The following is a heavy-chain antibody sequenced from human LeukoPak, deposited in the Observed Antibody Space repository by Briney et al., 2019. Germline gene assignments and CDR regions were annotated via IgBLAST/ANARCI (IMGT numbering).Heavy chain of an antibody. J-gene: IGHJ5*02. Sequence: SETLSLTCTVSGGSISSYYWSWIRQPPGKGLEWIGYIYYSGSTNYNPSLKSRVTISVDTSKNQFSLKLSSVTAADTAVYYCARVVGWVVPAARGWFDPWGQGTLVTVSS. CDR2: IYYSGST. D-gene: IGHD2-2*01. CDR3: ARVVGWVVPAARGWFDP. CDR1: GGSISSYY. V-gene: IGHV4-59*12.